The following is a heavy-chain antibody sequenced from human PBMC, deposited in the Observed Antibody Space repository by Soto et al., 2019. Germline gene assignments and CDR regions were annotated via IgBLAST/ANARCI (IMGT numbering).Heavy chain of an antibody. J-gene: IGHJ4*02. Sequence: PSETLSLTCTVSGGSISSYYWSWIRQPPGKGLEWIGYIYYSGSTNYNPSLKSRVTISVDTSKNQFSLKLSSVTAADTAVYYCARVRTMVRGVIMASVFDYWGQGTLVTVSS. V-gene: IGHV4-59*01. CDR3: ARVRTMVRGVIMASVFDY. D-gene: IGHD3-10*01. CDR1: GGSISSYY. CDR2: IYYSGST.